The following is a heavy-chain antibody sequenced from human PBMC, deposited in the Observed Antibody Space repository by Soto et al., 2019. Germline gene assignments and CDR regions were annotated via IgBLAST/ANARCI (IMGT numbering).Heavy chain of an antibody. CDR2: INSVASYV. V-gene: IGHV3-21*01. CDR1: RFAFSSYS. J-gene: IGHJ6*02. Sequence: QLVESGGGLVKPGGSLRVSCAASRFAFSSYSMHWVRQAPMKGLEWVASINSVASYVYYADSVEGRFTISRDNAKNSVDLQGNSLRAEDTAVYYCTRDRSSFMRGRIRGPYGGLDVWGQGTTVLVS. D-gene: IGHD3-10*01. CDR3: TRDRSSFMRGRIRGPYGGLDV.